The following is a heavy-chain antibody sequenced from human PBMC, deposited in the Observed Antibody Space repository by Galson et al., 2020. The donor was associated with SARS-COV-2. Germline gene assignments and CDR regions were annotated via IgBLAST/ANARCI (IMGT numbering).Heavy chain of an antibody. CDR1: GDSISSNYW. V-gene: IGHV4-4*02. Sequence: SETLSLTCAVSGDSISSNYWWNWVRQPPGKGLEWIGKIYHRGNSIHNPSLESRVTISIDKSRNQFSLKLNSVTAADTAVYYCARADTLQRYRPGGLWRQGILVSVSS. CDR3: ARADTLQRYRPGGL. D-gene: IGHD3-16*02. CDR2: IYHRGNS. J-gene: IGHJ4*02.